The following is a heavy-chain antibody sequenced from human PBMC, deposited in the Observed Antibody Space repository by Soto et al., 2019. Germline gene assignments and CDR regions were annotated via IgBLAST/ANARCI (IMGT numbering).Heavy chain of an antibody. V-gene: IGHV4-30-2*01. CDR2: IYHSGST. Sequence: SETLSLTCAVSGGSISSGGYSWSWIRQPPGKGLEWIGYIYHSGSTYYNPSLKSRVTISVDRSKNQFSLKLSSVTAADTAVYYCARCAYGDYGYYGTDVWGQGTTVTVSS. CDR1: GGSISSGGYS. J-gene: IGHJ6*02. CDR3: ARCAYGDYGYYGTDV. D-gene: IGHD4-17*01.